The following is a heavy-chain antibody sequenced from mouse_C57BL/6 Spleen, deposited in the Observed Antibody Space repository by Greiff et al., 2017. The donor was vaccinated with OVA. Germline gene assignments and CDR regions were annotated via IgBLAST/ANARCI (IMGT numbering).Heavy chain of an antibody. CDR2: IRNKANGYTT. V-gene: IGHV7-3*01. Sequence: EVKLLESGGGLVQPGGSLSLSCAASGFTFTDYYMSWVRQPPGKALEWLGFIRNKANGYTTEYSASVKGRFTISRDNSQSILYLQMNALRAEDSATYYCARYRGNYYAMDYWGQGTSVTVSS. CDR3: ARYRGNYYAMDY. CDR1: GFTFTDYY. J-gene: IGHJ4*01. D-gene: IGHD2-1*01.